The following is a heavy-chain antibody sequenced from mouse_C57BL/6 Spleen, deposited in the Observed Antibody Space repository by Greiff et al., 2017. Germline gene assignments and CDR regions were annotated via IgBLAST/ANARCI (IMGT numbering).Heavy chain of an antibody. CDR3: ARALITTVVAPYWYFDV. D-gene: IGHD1-1*01. CDR2: ISYDGSN. J-gene: IGHJ1*03. Sequence: VQLKQSGPGLVKPSQSLSLTCSVTGYSITSGYYWNWIRQFPGNKLEWMGYISYDGSNNYNPSLKNRISITRDTSKNQFFLKLNSVTTEDTATYYCARALITTVVAPYWYFDVWGTGTTVTVSS. CDR1: GYSITSGYY. V-gene: IGHV3-6*01.